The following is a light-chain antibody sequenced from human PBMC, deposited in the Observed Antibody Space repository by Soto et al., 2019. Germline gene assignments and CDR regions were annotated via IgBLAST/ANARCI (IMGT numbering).Light chain of an antibody. Sequence: IVLTQSPATLSLSPGERATLSCRASQSVSSHLAWYQQKPGQAPRLLIYDASNRATGIPARFPGSGSGPDFTLTISSLHPEVFAVYYCQQRNNWITCGQGTRLEI. J-gene: IGKJ5*01. CDR2: DAS. V-gene: IGKV3-11*01. CDR3: QQRNNWIT. CDR1: QSVSSH.